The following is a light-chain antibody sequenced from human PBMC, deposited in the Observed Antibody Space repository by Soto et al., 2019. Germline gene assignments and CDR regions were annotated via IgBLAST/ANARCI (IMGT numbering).Light chain of an antibody. CDR3: CSYAGNYAFV. CDR2: DVT. CDR1: SSDVGDYNY. J-gene: IGLJ1*01. Sequence: QSVLTQPRAVSGSPGQSVTISCTVTSSDVGDYNYVSWYQQHPGKAPKLIIYDVTKRPSGVPDRFSGSKSGNTASLTISGLQAEDEADYYCCSYAGNYAFVFGTGTKV. V-gene: IGLV2-11*01.